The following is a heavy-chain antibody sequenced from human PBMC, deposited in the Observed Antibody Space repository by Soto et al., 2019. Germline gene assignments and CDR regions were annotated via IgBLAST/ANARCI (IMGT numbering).Heavy chain of an antibody. J-gene: IGHJ4*02. V-gene: IGHV1-69*13. CDR3: ARGLFGQQWLVGFDT. D-gene: IGHD6-19*01. CDR2: TIPMFATA. CDR1: GGSFSNYI. Sequence: ASVKVSCKASGGSFSNYIFAWVRQAPGQGLEWMGGTIPMFATAQYAQKLQGRVTITADESTSTVYMDLTSLTSDDTAVYYCARGLFGQQWLVGFDTWGQGTLVTVSS.